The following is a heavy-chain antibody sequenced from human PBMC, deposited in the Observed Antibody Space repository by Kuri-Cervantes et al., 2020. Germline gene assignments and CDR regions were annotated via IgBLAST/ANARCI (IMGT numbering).Heavy chain of an antibody. D-gene: IGHD3-22*01. Sequence: ASVKVSCKASGYTSTSYYMHGVRQAPRQGLEWMGKINPTDGSTSYAQKFQGRVTMTRDTSTSTVYLELSSLRSEDTAVYYCARGGYYESSVYFVNPGPSDFDNWGQGTLVTVSS. V-gene: IGHV1-46*01. CDR1: GYTSTSYY. J-gene: IGHJ4*02. CDR2: INPTDGST. CDR3: ARGGYYESSVYFVNPGPSDFDN.